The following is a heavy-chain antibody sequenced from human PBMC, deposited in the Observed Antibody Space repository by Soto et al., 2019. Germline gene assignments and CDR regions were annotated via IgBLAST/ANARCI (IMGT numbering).Heavy chain of an antibody. Sequence: PGGSRRLSCASSGLTFSTYTMNWVRQAKGKGLEWVSSINGRGNYIYYAESVKGRFTISRDNAKNSLYLQMDRLRAEDTALYYCVREDGKVGTNSAFDYWGLGALVTVSS. V-gene: IGHV3-21*01. CDR1: GLTFSTYT. J-gene: IGHJ4*02. CDR2: INGRGNYI. CDR3: VREDGKVGTNSAFDY. D-gene: IGHD1-26*01.